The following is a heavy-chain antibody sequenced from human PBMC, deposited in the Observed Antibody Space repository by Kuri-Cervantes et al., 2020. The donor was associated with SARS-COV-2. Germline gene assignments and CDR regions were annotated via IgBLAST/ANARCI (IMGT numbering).Heavy chain of an antibody. J-gene: IGHJ5*02. V-gene: IGHV4-31*03. Sequence: SETLSLTCTVSGGSISSGGYYWSWIRQHPGKGLEWIGYIYYGGSTYYNPSLKSRVTISVDTSKNQFSLKLSSVTAADTAVYYCATGYSSRGGFDPWGQGTLVTVSS. D-gene: IGHD6-13*01. CDR1: GGSISSGGYY. CDR2: IYYGGST. CDR3: ATGYSSRGGFDP.